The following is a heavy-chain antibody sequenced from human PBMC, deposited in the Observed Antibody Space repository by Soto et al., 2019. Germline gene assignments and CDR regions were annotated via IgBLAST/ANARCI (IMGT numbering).Heavy chain of an antibody. V-gene: IGHV3-23*01. CDR1: GFTFSSYA. CDR3: AKDSPMVRGVISLDYYYYGMDV. D-gene: IGHD3-10*01. J-gene: IGHJ6*02. CDR2: ISGSGGST. Sequence: SLRLTCAASGFTFSSYAMSWVRQAPGKGLEWVSAISGSGGSTYYADSVKGRFTISRDNSKNTLYLQMNSLRAEDTAVYYCAKDSPMVRGVISLDYYYYGMDVWGQGTTVTVSS.